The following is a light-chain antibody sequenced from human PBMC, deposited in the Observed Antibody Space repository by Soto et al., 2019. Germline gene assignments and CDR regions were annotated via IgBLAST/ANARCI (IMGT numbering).Light chain of an antibody. CDR2: GNS. CDR3: QSYDSSLTGPKVL. CDR1: SSNIGAGYD. J-gene: IGLJ2*01. Sequence: QSALTQPPSVSGAPGQRVTISCTGSSSNIGAGYDVHWYQQFPGTAPKLLIYGNSNRPSGAPARFSGSKSGSSASLAITGLQAEDEADYYCQSYDSSLTGPKVLFGGGTKLTVL. V-gene: IGLV1-40*01.